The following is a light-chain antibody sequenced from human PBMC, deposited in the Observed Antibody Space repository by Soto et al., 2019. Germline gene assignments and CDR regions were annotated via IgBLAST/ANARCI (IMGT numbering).Light chain of an antibody. CDR2: EVS. CDR3: SSYAGSNNLGV. J-gene: IGLJ1*01. Sequence: QSVLTQPPSASGSPGHSVTISCTGTRSDGGGYNYVSWYQQHPGKAPKLMIYEVSKRPSGVPDRFSASKSGNTASLTVSGLQAEDEADYYCSSYAGSNNLGVFGTGTKVTVL. CDR1: RSDGGGYNY. V-gene: IGLV2-8*01.